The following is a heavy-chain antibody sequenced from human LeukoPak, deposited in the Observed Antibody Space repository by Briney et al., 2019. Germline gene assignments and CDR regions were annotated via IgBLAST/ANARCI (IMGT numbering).Heavy chain of an antibody. D-gene: IGHD4-11*01. CDR1: GFTFSSSC. V-gene: IGHV3-74*01. J-gene: IGHJ4*02. Sequence: GGSLRLSCAASGFTFSSSCMYWVRQAPGKGLVWVSRINSDESITTYADSVKGRFTISRDNANNPLYLQMNSLRAEDTAVYYCARGLVPGFLDYWGQGTPVTVSS. CDR3: ARGLVPGFLDY. CDR2: INSDESIT.